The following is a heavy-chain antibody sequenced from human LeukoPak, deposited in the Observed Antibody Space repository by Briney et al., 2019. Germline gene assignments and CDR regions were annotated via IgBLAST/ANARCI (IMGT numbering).Heavy chain of an antibody. CDR3: ASTYYYDSSGPMRYYYMDV. Sequence: ASVKVSCKASGGTFSSYAISWVRQAPGQGLEWMGRINPNSGGTNYAQKFQGRVTMTRDTSISTAYMELSRLRSDDTAVYYCASTYYYDSSGPMRYYYMDVWGKGTTVTVSS. D-gene: IGHD3-22*01. CDR1: GGTFSSYA. CDR2: INPNSGGT. J-gene: IGHJ6*03. V-gene: IGHV1-2*06.